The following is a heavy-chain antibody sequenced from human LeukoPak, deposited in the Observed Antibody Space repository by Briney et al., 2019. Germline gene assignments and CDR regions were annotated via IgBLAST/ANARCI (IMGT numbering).Heavy chain of an antibody. CDR1: GSTFNTYA. D-gene: IGHD6-19*01. V-gene: IGHV3-23*01. Sequence: GGSLRLSCAASGSTFNTYAMSWVRQAPGKGLDWVSAISASGRSTYYADSVEGRFTISRDNSKNTLFLQMNSLRAEDTAVYYCSTAITSGWYFYAYWGQGTLVTVS. J-gene: IGHJ4*02. CDR2: ISASGRST. CDR3: STAITSGWYFYAY.